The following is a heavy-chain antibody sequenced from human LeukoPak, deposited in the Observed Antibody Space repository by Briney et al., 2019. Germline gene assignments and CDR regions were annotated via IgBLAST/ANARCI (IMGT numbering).Heavy chain of an antibody. V-gene: IGHV1-24*01. CDR1: GYTFTGYY. D-gene: IGHD6-13*01. Sequence: ASVKVSCKASGYTFTGYYMHWVRQAPGKGLEWMGGFDPEDGETIYAQKFQGRVTMTEDTSTDTAYMELRSLRSDDTAVYYCARAWGYGSSRYYFDYWGQGTLVTVSS. CDR3: ARAWGYGSSRYYFDY. J-gene: IGHJ4*02. CDR2: FDPEDGET.